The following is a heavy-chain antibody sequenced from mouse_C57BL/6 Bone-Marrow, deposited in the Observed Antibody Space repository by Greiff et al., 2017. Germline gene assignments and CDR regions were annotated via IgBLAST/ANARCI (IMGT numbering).Heavy chain of an antibody. CDR1: GFTFNTYA. Sequence: EVQVVESGGGLVQPKGSLKLSCAASGFTFNTYAMNWVRQAPGKGLEWVARIRSKSNNYATYYADSVKDRFTISRDDSQSMLYLQMNNLKTEDTAMYYCVRGDGRIDYWGQGTTLTVSS. CDR2: IRSKSNNYAT. CDR3: VRGDGRIDY. J-gene: IGHJ2*01. V-gene: IGHV10-1*02. D-gene: IGHD1-1*01.